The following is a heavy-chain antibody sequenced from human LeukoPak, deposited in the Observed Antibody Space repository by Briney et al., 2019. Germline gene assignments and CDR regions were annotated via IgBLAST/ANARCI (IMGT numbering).Heavy chain of an antibody. CDR1: GRSIRSVY. V-gene: IGHV4-4*07. D-gene: IGHD3-10*01. Sequence: SETLSLTCTVSGRSIRSVYWNWIRQSAGKGLEWIGRIYATDLTNYNPSLKSRVTLSVDMFKNELSLTLKSVTAADTAVYYCARGFGSGTSPIDLWGQGALVTVSS. CDR3: ARGFGSGTSPIDL. CDR2: IYATDLT. J-gene: IGHJ5*02.